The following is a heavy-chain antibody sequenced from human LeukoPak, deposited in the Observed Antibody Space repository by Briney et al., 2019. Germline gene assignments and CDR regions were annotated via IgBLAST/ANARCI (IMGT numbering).Heavy chain of an antibody. CDR1: EFIFSSYG. CDR3: AKDYGDYYDSSGYYYVLGAFDI. D-gene: IGHD3-22*01. V-gene: IGHV3-30*18. J-gene: IGHJ3*02. CDR2: ISYDGSNK. Sequence: PGGSLRLSCVASEFIFSSYGMHWVRQAPGKGLEWVSVISYDGSNKYYADSVKGRFTISRDNSKNTLYLQMNSLRAEDTAVYYCAKDYGDYYDSSGYYYVLGAFDIWGQGTMVTVSS.